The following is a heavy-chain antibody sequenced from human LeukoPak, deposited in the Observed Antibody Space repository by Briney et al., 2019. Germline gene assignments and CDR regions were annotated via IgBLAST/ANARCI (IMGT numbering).Heavy chain of an antibody. J-gene: IGHJ3*02. CDR3: ARDVPAYYYDSSGYTDAFDI. V-gene: IGHV3-33*01. D-gene: IGHD3-22*01. CDR2: VWYDGSNK. Sequence: GGSLRLSCAASGFTFSSYGMHWVRQAPGKGLEWVAVVWYDGSNKYYADSVKGRFTISRDNSKNTLYLQMNSLRAEDTAVYYCARDVPAYYYDSSGYTDAFDIWGQGTMVTVSS. CDR1: GFTFSSYG.